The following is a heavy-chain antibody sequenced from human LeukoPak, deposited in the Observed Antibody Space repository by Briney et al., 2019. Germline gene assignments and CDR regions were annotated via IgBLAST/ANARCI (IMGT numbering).Heavy chain of an antibody. CDR3: TTGNDYVWGSYRYIDY. CDR1: GSTFSNAW. CDR2: IKSKTDGGTT. D-gene: IGHD3-16*02. J-gene: IGHJ4*02. V-gene: IGHV3-15*01. Sequence: KSGGSLRLSCAASGSTFSNAWMSWVRQAPGKGLEWVGRIKSKTDGGTTDYAAPVKGRFTISRDDSKNTLYLQMNSLKTEDTAVYYCTTGNDYVWGSYRYIDYWGQGTLVTVSS.